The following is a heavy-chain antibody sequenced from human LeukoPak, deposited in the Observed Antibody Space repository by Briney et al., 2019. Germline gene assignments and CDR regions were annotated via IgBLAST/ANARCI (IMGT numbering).Heavy chain of an antibody. D-gene: IGHD3-22*01. Sequence: GASVKVSCKASGYNFTNYVITWVRQAPGQGLERMGWVSAYNGKTNYAQKFQDRVSMTTDTSTSTAYMELMSLRPDDTAIFYCARRRISSAYHLDLWGQGTLVTASS. J-gene: IGHJ5*02. V-gene: IGHV1-18*01. CDR3: ARRRISSAYHLDL. CDR1: GYNFTNYV. CDR2: VSAYNGKT.